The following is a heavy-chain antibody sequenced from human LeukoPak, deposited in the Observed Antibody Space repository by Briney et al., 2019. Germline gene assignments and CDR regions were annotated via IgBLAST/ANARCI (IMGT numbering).Heavy chain of an antibody. J-gene: IGHJ4*02. Sequence: PGGSLRLSCVVSGFTLSSYWMTWVRQAPGKGLEWVANIMEDGSEKYYGDSVKGRFTISRDNAKNSLYLQMNSLRAEDTAVYYCARDGLQDDYWGQGTLVTVSS. CDR2: IMEDGSEK. CDR1: GFTLSSYW. V-gene: IGHV3-7*01. CDR3: ARDGLQDDY.